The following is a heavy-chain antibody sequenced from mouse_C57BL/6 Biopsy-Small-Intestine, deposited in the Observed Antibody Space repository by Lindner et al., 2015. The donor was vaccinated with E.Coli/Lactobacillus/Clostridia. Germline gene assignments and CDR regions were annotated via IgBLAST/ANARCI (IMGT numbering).Heavy chain of an antibody. CDR2: IYPGDGDT. D-gene: IGHD3-3*01. CDR1: GYAFSSSW. CDR3: ARGTRLDY. V-gene: IGHV1-82*01. Sequence: VQLQESGPELVKPGASVKISCRASGYAFSSSWMNWVKQRPGKGLEWIGRIYPGDGDTNYNGKFKGKATLTADNSSSTAYMQLSSPTSEDSAVYFCARGTRLDYWGQGTTLTVSS. J-gene: IGHJ2*01.